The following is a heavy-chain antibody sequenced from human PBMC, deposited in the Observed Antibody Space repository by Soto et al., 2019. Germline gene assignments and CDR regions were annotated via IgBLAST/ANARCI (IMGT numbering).Heavy chain of an antibody. D-gene: IGHD3-3*01. CDR2: IWYDGSNK. CDR1: GFTFSSYG. Sequence: GGSLRLSCAASGFTFSSYGMHWVRQAPGKGLEWVAVIWYDGSNKYYADSVKGRFTISRDNSKNTLYLQMNSLRAEDTAVYYCARDRITIFGASGSAFDIWGQGTMVTVSS. CDR3: ARDRITIFGASGSAFDI. V-gene: IGHV3-33*01. J-gene: IGHJ3*02.